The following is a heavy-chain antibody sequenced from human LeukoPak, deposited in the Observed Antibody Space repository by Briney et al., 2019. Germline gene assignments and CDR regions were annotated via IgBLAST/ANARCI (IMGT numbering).Heavy chain of an antibody. CDR3: ASLGTLRS. Sequence: SETLSLTCTVSGDSVSSSSYYWGWIRQPPGKGLEWIGSISYSGTNYNNPSLKSRVSISIDTSKNQFSVKLTSVTAADTAMYHCASLGTLRSWGQGTLVTVSS. J-gene: IGHJ5*02. CDR2: ISYSGTN. CDR1: GDSVSSSSYY. D-gene: IGHD7-27*01. V-gene: IGHV4-39*01.